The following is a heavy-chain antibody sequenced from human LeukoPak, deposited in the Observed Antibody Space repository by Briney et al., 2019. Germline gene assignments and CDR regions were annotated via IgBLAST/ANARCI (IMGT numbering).Heavy chain of an antibody. CDR1: GFTFDDYA. Sequence: PGRSLRLSCAASGFTFDDYAMHWVQQAPGKGLEWVSGISWNSGSIGYADSVKGRFTISRDNAKNSLYLQMNSLRAEDTALYYCAKDLGYDSSGSPHFDYWGQGTLVTVSS. D-gene: IGHD3-22*01. J-gene: IGHJ4*02. V-gene: IGHV3-9*01. CDR3: AKDLGYDSSGSPHFDY. CDR2: ISWNSGSI.